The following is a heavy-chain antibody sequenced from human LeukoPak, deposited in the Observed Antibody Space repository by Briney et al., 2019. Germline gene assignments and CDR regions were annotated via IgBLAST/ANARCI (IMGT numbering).Heavy chain of an antibody. CDR2: TIPIFGTA. Sequence: ASVKVSCKASGGTFSSYAISWVRQAPGQGLEWMGGTIPIFGTANYAQKFQGRGTITTDESTSTAYMELSSLRSEDTAVYYCARGLGADFWSGSYARNYYYYMDVWGKGTTVTVSS. J-gene: IGHJ6*03. CDR3: ARGLGADFWSGSYARNYYYYMDV. D-gene: IGHD3-3*01. V-gene: IGHV1-69*05. CDR1: GGTFSSYA.